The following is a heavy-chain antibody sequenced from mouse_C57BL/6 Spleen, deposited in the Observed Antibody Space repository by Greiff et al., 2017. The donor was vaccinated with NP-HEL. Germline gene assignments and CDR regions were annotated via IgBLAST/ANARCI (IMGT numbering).Heavy chain of an antibody. CDR1: GYAFSSYW. V-gene: IGHV1-80*01. J-gene: IGHJ4*01. CDR2: IYPGDGDT. Sequence: QVQLKQSGAELVKPGASVKISCKASGYAFSSYWMNWVKQRPGKGLEWIGQIYPGDGDTNYNGKFKGKATLTADKSSSTSYMQLSSLTSEDPAVYFCARAKDYYYAMDYWGQGTSVTVSS. CDR3: ARAKDYYYAMDY.